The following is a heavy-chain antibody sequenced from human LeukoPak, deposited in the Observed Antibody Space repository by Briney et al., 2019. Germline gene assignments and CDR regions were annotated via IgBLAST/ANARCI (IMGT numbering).Heavy chain of an antibody. V-gene: IGHV3-21*01. CDR3: ARDSGGYYFDY. Sequence: GGSLRLSCAASGFTFSSYSMNWVRQAPGKGLEWVSSISSSSSYIYYADSVKGRFTISRDNAKNSLYLRMNSLRAEDTAVYYCARDSGGYYFDYWGQGTLVTVSS. CDR1: GFTFSSYS. D-gene: IGHD3-10*01. CDR2: ISSSSSYI. J-gene: IGHJ4*02.